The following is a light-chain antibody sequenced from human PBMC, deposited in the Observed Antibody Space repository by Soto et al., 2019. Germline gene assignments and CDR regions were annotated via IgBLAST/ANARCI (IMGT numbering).Light chain of an antibody. CDR2: GAS. CDR1: QSVTTNY. CDR3: QQYATSPWT. V-gene: IGKV3-20*01. J-gene: IGKJ1*01. Sequence: EIVLTQSPGTLSLSPGERATLSCRASQSVTTNYLAWYQQNPGQAPRLLIYGASSRATGIPDRFSGSGSGTDSTLTVSRLEPEDFAVYHCQQYATSPWTFGQGTKVEIK.